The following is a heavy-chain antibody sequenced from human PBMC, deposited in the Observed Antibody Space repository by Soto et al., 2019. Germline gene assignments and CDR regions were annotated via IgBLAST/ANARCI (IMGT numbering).Heavy chain of an antibody. CDR2: IKQDGSAK. CDR1: GFTFSSYW. V-gene: IGHV3-7*01. CDR3: GRGSAGYSSASYLLEN. D-gene: IGHD6-6*01. Sequence: GGSLRLSCAASGFTFSSYWMSWVRQAPGKGLEWVANIKQDGSAKEYVYSVKGRFTISRDNAKNSLYLQMNSLRAEDTAVYFCGRGSAGYSSASYLLENWGQGTLVTVSS. J-gene: IGHJ4*02.